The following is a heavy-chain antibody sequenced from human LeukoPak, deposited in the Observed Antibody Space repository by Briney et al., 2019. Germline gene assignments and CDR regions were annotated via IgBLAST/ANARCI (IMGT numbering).Heavy chain of an antibody. CDR1: GFTFSSYA. Sequence: LPGGSLRLSCAASGFTFSSYAMSWVRQAPGKGLEWVSAISGSGGSTYYADSVKGRFTISRDNAKNSLYLQMNSLRAEDTAVYYCARTAPAVYEVSMDVWGKGTTVTVSS. V-gene: IGHV3-23*01. J-gene: IGHJ6*03. CDR3: ARTAPAVYEVSMDV. CDR2: ISGSGGST. D-gene: IGHD2-8*01.